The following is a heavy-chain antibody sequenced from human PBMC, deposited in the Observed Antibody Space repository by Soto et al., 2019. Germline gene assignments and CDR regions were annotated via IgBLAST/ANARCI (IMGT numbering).Heavy chain of an antibody. J-gene: IGHJ2*01. V-gene: IGHV4-30-4*01. CDR2: IYYSGST. CDR3: ARDPGFWSGRNWYFDL. Sequence: TLSLTCTVSGGSISSGDYYWSWIRQPPGKGLEWIGYIYYSGSTYYNPSLKSRVTISVDTSKNQFSLKLSSVTAADTAVYYCARDPGFWSGRNWYFDLWGRGTLVTVSS. CDR1: GGSISSGDYY. D-gene: IGHD3-3*01.